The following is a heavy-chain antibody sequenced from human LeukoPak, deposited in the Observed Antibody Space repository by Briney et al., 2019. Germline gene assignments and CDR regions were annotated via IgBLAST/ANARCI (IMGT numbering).Heavy chain of an antibody. CDR3: ARGTVTMVDY. Sequence: GGSLRLSCAASGFTVSSNYMSWVRQAPGRGLEWVSVIYSGGSTYYADSVKGRFTISRDNSKNTLFLQMNSLRAGHTAGYYCARGTVTMVDYWGQGTLVTVSS. CDR1: GFTVSSNY. J-gene: IGHJ4*02. CDR2: IYSGGST. V-gene: IGHV3-66*01. D-gene: IGHD3-10*01.